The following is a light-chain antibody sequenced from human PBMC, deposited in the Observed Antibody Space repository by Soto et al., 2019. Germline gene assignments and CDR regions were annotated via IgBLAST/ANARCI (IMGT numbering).Light chain of an antibody. J-gene: IGLJ1*01. CDR2: TNN. CDR3: AAWDDSLNGFV. CDR1: SSNIGSNT. V-gene: IGLV1-44*01. Sequence: QSVLTQPPSASGAPGHGVTISCSGSSSNIGSNTVNWYQQLPGTAPKLLIYTNNQRPSGVRDRFSGSRSGTSASLAISGLQSEDDADYYCAAWDDSLNGFVFGTGTKVTVL.